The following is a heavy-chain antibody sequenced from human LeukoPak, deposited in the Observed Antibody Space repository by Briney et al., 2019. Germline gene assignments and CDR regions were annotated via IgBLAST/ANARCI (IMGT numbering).Heavy chain of an antibody. D-gene: IGHD6-13*01. CDR1: GFSFSTYW. CDR3: ATDLGSSRPNF. V-gene: IGHV3-7*01. CDR2: IKQDGSEK. J-gene: IGHJ4*02. Sequence: GGSLRLSCAASGFSFSTYWMSWVRQAPGKGLEWVANIKQDGSEKYYVDSAKGRFAISRDNAKNSLYLQMNSLRAEDTAVYYCATDLGSSRPNFWGQGILVTVSS.